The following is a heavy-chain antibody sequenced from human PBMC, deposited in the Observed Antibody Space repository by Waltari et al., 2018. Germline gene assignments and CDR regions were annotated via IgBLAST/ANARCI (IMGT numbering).Heavy chain of an antibody. Sequence: QVQLQQWGAGLLKPSETLSLTCAVYGGSFSGYYWRWIRQPPGKGLEWIGEINHSGSTNSNPSRKSRVTISVDTSKNQFSLKLSSVTAADTAVYYCARDGRELAQVYFDYWGQGTLVTVSS. V-gene: IGHV4-34*01. CDR3: ARDGRELAQVYFDY. D-gene: IGHD1-26*01. J-gene: IGHJ4*02. CDR1: GGSFSGYY. CDR2: INHSGST.